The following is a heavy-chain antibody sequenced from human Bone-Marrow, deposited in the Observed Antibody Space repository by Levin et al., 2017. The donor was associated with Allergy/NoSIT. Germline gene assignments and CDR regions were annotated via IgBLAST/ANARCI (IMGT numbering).Heavy chain of an antibody. CDR3: AKARPGGAFDI. V-gene: IGHV3-9*01. CDR1: GFTFDDYA. Sequence: GGSLRLSCAASGFTFDDYAMHWVRQAPGKGLEWVSGISWNSGSIGYADSVKGRFTISRDNAKNSLYLQMNSLRAEDTALYYCAKARPGGAFDIWGQGTMVTVSS. J-gene: IGHJ3*02. CDR2: ISWNSGSI.